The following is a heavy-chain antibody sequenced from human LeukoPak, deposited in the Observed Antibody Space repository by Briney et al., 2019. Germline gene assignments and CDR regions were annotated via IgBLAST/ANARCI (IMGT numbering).Heavy chain of an antibody. CDR3: ARLISRRYVDV. CDR2: INHSGST. J-gene: IGHJ6*03. CDR1: GGSFSGYY. V-gene: IGHV4-34*01. D-gene: IGHD2/OR15-2a*01. Sequence: SETLSLTCAVYGGSFSGYYWSWIRQPPGKGLEWIGEINHSGSTNYNPSLKSRVTISVDTSKNQFSLKLSSVTAADTAVYYCARLISRRYVDVWGKGTTVTISS.